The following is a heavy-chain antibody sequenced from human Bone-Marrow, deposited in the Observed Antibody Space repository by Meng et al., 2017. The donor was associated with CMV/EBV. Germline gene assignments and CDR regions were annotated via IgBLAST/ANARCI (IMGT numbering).Heavy chain of an antibody. Sequence: SQTLSLTCAVYGGSFSGYYWSWIRQPPGKGLEWIGEINHSGSTNYNPSLKSRVTISVDTSKNQFSLKLSSVTAADTAVYYCARGPARPRVGRPGGWFDPWGQGTLVTVSS. D-gene: IGHD6-6*01. CDR2: INHSGST. CDR3: ARGPARPRVGRPGGWFDP. J-gene: IGHJ5*02. V-gene: IGHV4-34*01. CDR1: GGSFSGYY.